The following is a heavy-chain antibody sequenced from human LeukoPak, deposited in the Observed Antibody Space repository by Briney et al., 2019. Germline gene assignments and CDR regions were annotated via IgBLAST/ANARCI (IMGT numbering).Heavy chain of an antibody. Sequence: SETLSLACTVSGGSIGAYYWSWVRQSPGTGLEWIGYIYVTGTRYNPYLQSRVTISVDRSRNQFFLKMTSVTAADTAVYYCARHIGGGIEDMDVWGRGTKVTVSS. CDR1: GGSIGAYY. J-gene: IGHJ6*03. CDR3: ARHIGGGIEDMDV. CDR2: IYVTGT. D-gene: IGHD6-13*01. V-gene: IGHV4-59*08.